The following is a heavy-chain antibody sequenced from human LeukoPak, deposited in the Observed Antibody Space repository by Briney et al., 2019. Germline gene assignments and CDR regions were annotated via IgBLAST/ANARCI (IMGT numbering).Heavy chain of an antibody. J-gene: IGHJ1*01. V-gene: IGHV4-59*02. CDR2: IYYSGST. CDR1: GGSVNFYY. CDR3: ARGGIAAGNFQH. D-gene: IGHD6-13*01. Sequence: SETLSLTCTVSGGSVNFYYWSWIRQPPGKGLEWIGHIYYSGSTNYNPSLKSRVTISVDTSKNQFSLKLSSVTAADTAVYYCARGGIAAGNFQHWGQGTLVTVSS.